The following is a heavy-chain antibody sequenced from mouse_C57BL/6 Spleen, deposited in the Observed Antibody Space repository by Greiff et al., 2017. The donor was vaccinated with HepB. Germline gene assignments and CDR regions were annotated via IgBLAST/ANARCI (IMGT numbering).Heavy chain of an antibody. D-gene: IGHD1-1*01. CDR1: GYTFTSYW. CDR2: IYPSDSET. J-gene: IGHJ2*01. CDR3: ARSLYGSSGY. V-gene: IGHV1-61*01. Sequence: VQLQQSGAELVRPGSSVKLSCKASGYTFTSYWMDWVKQRPGQGLEWIGNIYPSDSETHYNQKFKDKATLTVDKSSSTAYMQLSSLTSEDSAVYYCARSLYGSSGYWGQGTTLTVSS.